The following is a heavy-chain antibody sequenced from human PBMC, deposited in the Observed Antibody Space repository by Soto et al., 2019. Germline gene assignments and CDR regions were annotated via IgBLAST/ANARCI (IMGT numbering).Heavy chain of an antibody. Sequence: QVQLQQWGAGLLKPSETLSLTCAVYGGSFSGYYWSWIRQPPGKGLEWIGEINHSGSTNYNPSLKSRVTISVDTSKHQFSLKLSSVGAADTAVYYCARDRATMVRGVIPRWFDPWGQGTLVTVSS. V-gene: IGHV4-34*01. CDR3: ARDRATMVRGVIPRWFDP. J-gene: IGHJ5*02. CDR2: INHSGST. D-gene: IGHD3-10*01. CDR1: GGSFSGYY.